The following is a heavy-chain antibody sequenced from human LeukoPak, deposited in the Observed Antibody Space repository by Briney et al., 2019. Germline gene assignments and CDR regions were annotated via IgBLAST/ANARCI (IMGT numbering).Heavy chain of an antibody. V-gene: IGHV3-48*04. D-gene: IGHD3-10*01. J-gene: IGHJ5*02. Sequence: GGSLRLSCAASGFTFSSYSMNWVRQAPGKGLEWVSYISSSSSTIYYADSVKGRFTISRDNAKNSLYLQMNSLRAEDTAVYYCARELLSRMVRGVIITSRQFDPWGQGTLVTVSS. CDR2: ISSSSSTI. CDR1: GFTFSSYS. CDR3: ARELLSRMVRGVIITSRQFDP.